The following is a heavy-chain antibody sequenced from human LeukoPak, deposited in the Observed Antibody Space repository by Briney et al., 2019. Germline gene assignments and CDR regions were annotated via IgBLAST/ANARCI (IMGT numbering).Heavy chain of an antibody. J-gene: IGHJ5*02. Sequence: GGSLRLSCAASGFAFSFYAMSWLRQPPGKGLEWVSTINANSGTTSYAASVRGRFTISRDNSKNTLYLQMNSLRAEDTAVYYCARVGTYGSGSYYNAWGQGTQVTVSS. CDR3: ARVGTYGSGSYYNA. CDR2: INANSGTT. V-gene: IGHV3-23*01. D-gene: IGHD3-10*01. CDR1: GFAFSFYA.